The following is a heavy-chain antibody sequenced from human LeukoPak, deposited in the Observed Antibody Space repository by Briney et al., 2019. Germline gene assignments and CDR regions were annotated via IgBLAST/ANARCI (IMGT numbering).Heavy chain of an antibody. CDR1: GFTFSSYA. V-gene: IGHV3-23*01. Sequence: GGSLRLSCAASGFTFSSYAMTWVRQAPGKGLEWVSVISGGGGGTYYADSVKGRFTISRDNSKNTLYLQMNSLRAEDTAVYYCAKVLANSGSYYWGQGTLVTVSS. D-gene: IGHD1-26*01. J-gene: IGHJ4*02. CDR3: AKVLANSGSYY. CDR2: ISGGGGGT.